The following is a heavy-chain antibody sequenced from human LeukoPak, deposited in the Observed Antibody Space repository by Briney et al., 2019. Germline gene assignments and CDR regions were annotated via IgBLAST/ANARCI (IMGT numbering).Heavy chain of an antibody. V-gene: IGHV3-53*01. D-gene: IGHD1-1*01. CDR1: GFTVSSNS. J-gene: IGHJ4*02. CDR2: IYSRGDT. Sequence: GGSLRLSCAASGFTVSSNSMNWVRQAPGKELEWVSVIYSRGDTNYADSVKGRFTISRDNSKNTLYLQMNSLRAEDTAVYYCARAGPYSHNSFDYWGQGTLVTVSS. CDR3: ARAGPYSHNSFDY.